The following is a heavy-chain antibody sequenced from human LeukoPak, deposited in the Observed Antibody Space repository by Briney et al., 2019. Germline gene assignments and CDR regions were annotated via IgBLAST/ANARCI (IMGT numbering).Heavy chain of an antibody. J-gene: IGHJ5*02. CDR2: ISWNSGSI. CDR1: GFTFDDYA. Sequence: GRSLRLSCAASGFTFDDYAMHWVRQAPGKGLEWVSGISWNSGSIGYADSVKGRFTISRDNAKNSLYLQMNSLRAEDTAVYYCTRGPSMVRGVLAWGQGTLVTVSS. CDR3: TRGPSMVRGVLA. D-gene: IGHD3-10*01. V-gene: IGHV3-9*01.